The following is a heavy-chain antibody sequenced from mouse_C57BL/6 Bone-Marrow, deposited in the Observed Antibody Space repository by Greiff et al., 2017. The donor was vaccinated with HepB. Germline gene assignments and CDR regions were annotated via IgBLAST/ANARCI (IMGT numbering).Heavy chain of an antibody. D-gene: IGHD2-3*01. J-gene: IGHJ4*01. Sequence: EVMLVESGGGLVKPGGPLKLSCAASGFTFSSYAMSWVRQTPEKRLEWVATISDGGSYTYYPDNVKGRFTISRDNAKNNLYLQMSHLKSEDTAMYYCARHGTIYDGYYGVFYAMDYWGQGTSVTVSS. CDR1: GFTFSSYA. CDR2: ISDGGSYT. CDR3: ARHGTIYDGYYGVFYAMDY. V-gene: IGHV5-4*03.